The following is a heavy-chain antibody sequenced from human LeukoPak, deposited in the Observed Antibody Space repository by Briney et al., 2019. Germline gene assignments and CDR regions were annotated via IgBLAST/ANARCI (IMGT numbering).Heavy chain of an antibody. J-gene: IGHJ4*02. D-gene: IGHD3-10*01. V-gene: IGHV3-48*01. CDR1: GFTFSSYD. CDR3: TTDRVLGSGSYLYRPTDY. Sequence: GGSLRLSCAASGFTFSSYDMNWVRQAPGKGLEWVSYISSSSSTIYYADSVKGRFTISRDNAKNSLYLQMNSLKTEDTAVYYCTTDRVLGSGSYLYRPTDYWGQGTLVTVSS. CDR2: ISSSSSTI.